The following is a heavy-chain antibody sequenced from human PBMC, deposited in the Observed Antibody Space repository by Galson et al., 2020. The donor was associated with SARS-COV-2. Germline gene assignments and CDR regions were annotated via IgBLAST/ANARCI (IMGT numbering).Heavy chain of an antibody. D-gene: IGHD3-9*01. J-gene: IGHJ4*02. Sequence: KIGESLKISCKGSGYSFTSYWIGWVRQMPGKGLEWMGIIYPGDSDTRYSPSFQGQVTISADKSISTAYLQWSSLKASDTAMYYCARRKENYDILTGYSYYFDYWGQGTLVTVSS. V-gene: IGHV5-51*01. CDR2: IYPGDSDT. CDR1: GYSFTSYW. CDR3: ARRKENYDILTGYSYYFDY.